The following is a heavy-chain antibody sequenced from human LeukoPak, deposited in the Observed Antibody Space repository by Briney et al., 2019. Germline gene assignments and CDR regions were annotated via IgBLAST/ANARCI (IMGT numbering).Heavy chain of an antibody. Sequence: SETLPLTCGVSGMSLSDYYWTWIRQSPGKGLEWIGEVSHDGDTNYNPSLKSRVSISVDTSNDQFSLKLSSVTAADTGVYYCARRALDYDDVAYFYARCSDVWGQGIKVTVS. CDR3: ARRALDYDDVAYFYARCSDV. V-gene: IGHV4-34*01. CDR2: VSHDGDT. CDR1: GMSLSDYY. J-gene: IGHJ6*02. D-gene: IGHD4-17*01.